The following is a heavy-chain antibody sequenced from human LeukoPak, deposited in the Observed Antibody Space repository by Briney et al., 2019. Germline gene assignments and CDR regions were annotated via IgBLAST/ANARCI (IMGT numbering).Heavy chain of an antibody. J-gene: IGHJ6*02. Sequence: GGSLRLSCAASGLTFSSFGMHWVRQAPGKGLEWVAVTSFDGGNKHYADSVKGRFTISRDNSKNALYLQMNTLRVEDTAMYYCAKGRLLGAPWGMDVWGQGTTVTVSS. CDR1: GLTFSSFG. D-gene: IGHD1-26*01. CDR2: TSFDGGNK. V-gene: IGHV3-30*18. CDR3: AKGRLLGAPWGMDV.